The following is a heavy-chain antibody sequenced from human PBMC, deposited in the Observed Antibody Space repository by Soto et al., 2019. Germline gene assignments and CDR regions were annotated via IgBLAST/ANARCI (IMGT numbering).Heavy chain of an antibody. J-gene: IGHJ4*02. D-gene: IGHD6-19*01. CDR1: GYTFTSYY. CDR3: AGELAVAGTPYYFDY. CDR2: INPSGGST. V-gene: IGHV1-46*01. Sequence: ASVKVSCKASGYTFTSYYMHWVRQAPGQGLEWMGIINPSGGSTSYAQKFQGRVTMTRDTSTSTVYMELSSLRSEDTAVYYCAGELAVAGTPYYFDYWGQGTLVTVSS.